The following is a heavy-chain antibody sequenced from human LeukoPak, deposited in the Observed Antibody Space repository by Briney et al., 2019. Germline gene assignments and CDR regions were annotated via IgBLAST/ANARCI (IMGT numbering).Heavy chain of an antibody. CDR3: AREGGPIRGVRLYYYYYMDV. CDR2: IWYDGSNK. D-gene: IGHD3-10*01. CDR1: GFTLSSYG. J-gene: IGHJ6*03. V-gene: IGHV3-33*01. Sequence: GRSRRLSCAASGFTLSSYGMHWVRQAPGKGLEWVAVIWYDGSNKYYADSGKGLLPISRDNSKNTLHLQTNSLRAEDTAVYYCAREGGPIRGVRLYYYYYMDVWGKGTTVTVSS.